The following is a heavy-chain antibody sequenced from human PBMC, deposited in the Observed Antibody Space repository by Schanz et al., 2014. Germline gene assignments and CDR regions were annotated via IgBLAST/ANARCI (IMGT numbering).Heavy chain of an antibody. CDR2: IDRDGGHT. CDR1: GFSFSGYG. Sequence: VQLVESGGGVAQPGGSLRLSCAASGFSFSGYGMHWVRQAPGKGLEWVSLIDRDGGHTYYADSVKGRFTISRDNSKNSLYLQMNSLRTEDTALYYCAKDSRGSSFDMDVWGQGTTVTVSS. D-gene: IGHD1-26*01. J-gene: IGHJ6*02. CDR3: AKDSRGSSFDMDV. V-gene: IGHV3-43*02.